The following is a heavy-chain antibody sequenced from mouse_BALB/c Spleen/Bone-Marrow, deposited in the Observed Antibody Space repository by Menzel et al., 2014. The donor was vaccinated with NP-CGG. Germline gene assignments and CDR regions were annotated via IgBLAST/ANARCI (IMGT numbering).Heavy chain of an antibody. Sequence: EVKLQESGGGLVQPGGSLKLSCAASGFDFXRYWMSWVRQAPGKGLEWIGEINPDSSTINYTPSLKDKFIITRDNAKNTQYLQMSKVRSEDTALYYCALLSSDGYFDVWGAGTTVTSSS. J-gene: IGHJ1*01. D-gene: IGHD1-1*01. CDR1: GFDFXRYW. CDR2: INPDSSTI. V-gene: IGHV4-1*02. CDR3: ALLSSDGYFDV.